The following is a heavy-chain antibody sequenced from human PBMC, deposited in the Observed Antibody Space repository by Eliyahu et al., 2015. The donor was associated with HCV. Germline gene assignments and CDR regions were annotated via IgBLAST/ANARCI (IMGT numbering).Heavy chain of an antibody. J-gene: IGHJ4*02. V-gene: IGHV3-9*01. D-gene: IGHD3-22*01. Sequence: EVQLVESGGGLVQPGRSLRLSCAASGFTFDDYTMHWVRQAPGKGLEWVSGISWNSGSIGYADSVKGRFTISRDNAKNSLYLQMNSLRAEDTALYYCAKGASYYDSSGYCDYWGQGTLVTVSS. CDR2: ISWNSGSI. CDR3: AKGASYYDSSGYCDY. CDR1: GFTFDDYT.